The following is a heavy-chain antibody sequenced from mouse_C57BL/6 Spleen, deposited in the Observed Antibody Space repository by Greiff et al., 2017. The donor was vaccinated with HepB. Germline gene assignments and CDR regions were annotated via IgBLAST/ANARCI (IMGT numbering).Heavy chain of an antibody. CDR1: GFTFSSYA. CDR2: ISDGGSYT. CDR3: ARGTVYYAMDY. V-gene: IGHV5-4*03. Sequence: EVKVVESGGGLVKPGGSLKLSCAASGFTFSSYAMSWVRQTPEKRLEWVATISDGGSYTYYPDNVKGRFTISRDNAKNNLYLQMSHLKSEDTAMYYCARGTVYYAMDYWGQGTSVTVSS. J-gene: IGHJ4*01.